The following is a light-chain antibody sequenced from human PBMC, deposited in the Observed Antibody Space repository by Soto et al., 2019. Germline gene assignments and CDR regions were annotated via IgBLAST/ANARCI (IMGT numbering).Light chain of an antibody. J-gene: IGKJ4*01. Sequence: EIVLTQSPATLPLSPGERATLSCRASQRVSSYLAWYQQKPGQAPRLLIYDVSNRATGTPARFSGSGSGTDCTLTISSLEPQDFAVYYCQHRSSVPLTFGGGTKVEIK. CDR2: DVS. CDR1: QRVSSY. V-gene: IGKV3-11*01. CDR3: QHRSSVPLT.